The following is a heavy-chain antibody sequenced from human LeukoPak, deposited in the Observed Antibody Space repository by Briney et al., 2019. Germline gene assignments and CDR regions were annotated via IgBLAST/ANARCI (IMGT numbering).Heavy chain of an antibody. V-gene: IGHV3-21*01. Sequence: GGSLRLSCAASGFTFSSYSMNWVRQAPGKGLEWVSSISSSSSYIYYADSVKGRFTISRDNAKNSLYLQMNSLRAEDTAVYYCARSYRITIFGVARPTDAFDIWGQGTMVTVSS. J-gene: IGHJ3*02. CDR2: ISSSSSYI. D-gene: IGHD3-3*01. CDR3: ARSYRITIFGVARPTDAFDI. CDR1: GFTFSSYS.